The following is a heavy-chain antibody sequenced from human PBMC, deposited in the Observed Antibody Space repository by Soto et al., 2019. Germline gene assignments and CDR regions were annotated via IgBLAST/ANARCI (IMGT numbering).Heavy chain of an antibody. CDR3: VRNDDNLDNGLDH. V-gene: IGHV3-30*19. J-gene: IGHJ4*02. Sequence: QVQLVESGGGVVQSGGSLRLSCTASGFTFSSYGMHWVRQAPGKGLQWVAVIPHDGTYQYYLDSVKGRFTISRDNSKDTLYLQMNSLRVEDTAVYYCVRNDDNLDNGLDHWCQGTLVTVSS. CDR2: IPHDGTYQ. CDR1: GFTFSSYG. D-gene: IGHD1-1*01.